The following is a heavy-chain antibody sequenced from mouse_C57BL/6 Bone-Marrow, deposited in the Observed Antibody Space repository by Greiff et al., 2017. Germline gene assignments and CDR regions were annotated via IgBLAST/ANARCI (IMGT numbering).Heavy chain of an antibody. CDR3: ARDRDDYFDN. J-gene: IGHJ2*01. CDR1: GYSITSGSY. CDR2: ISYDGSN. V-gene: IGHV3-6*01. Sequence: DVKLQESGPGLVKPSQSLSLTCSVTGYSITSGSYWYWIRQFPGNKLEWKGYISYDGSNNYNSTLKNRISITRDTSKNQIFLKLNTVTTEDTATYYCARDRDDYFDNWGQGTTLSVSA.